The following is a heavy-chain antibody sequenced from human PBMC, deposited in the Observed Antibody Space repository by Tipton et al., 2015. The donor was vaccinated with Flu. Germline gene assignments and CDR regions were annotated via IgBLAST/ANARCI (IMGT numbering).Heavy chain of an antibody. J-gene: IGHJ5*02. CDR3: AGRGYSNYVADAKNWFGP. CDR2: IHYSGGP. D-gene: IGHD4-11*01. V-gene: IGHV4-38-2*02. CDR1: GDSMSSDYF. Sequence: TLSLTCTVSGDSMSSDYFWAWFRQPPGKGLEWIGNIHYSGGPHYNPSLMSRVTITADTSKNQFFLRLGTISAADAAVDYCAGRGYSNYVADAKNWFGPWGQGTLGTVSS.